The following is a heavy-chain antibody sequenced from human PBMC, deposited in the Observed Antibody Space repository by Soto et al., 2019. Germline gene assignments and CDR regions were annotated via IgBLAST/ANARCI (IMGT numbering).Heavy chain of an antibody. CDR1: RVAFSKFI. V-gene: IGHV1-69*01. CDR2: IIPIFGTA. D-gene: IGHD6-19*01. Sequence: QAQLEQSGGEVKKPGSSVKVSCKASRVAFSKFIVTWVRQAPGLGLKWVGGIIPIFGTANYAQKFQGRVTITADESTSTSYMEVNNRRSEDTAVYYCAKVRYSSPMGYYYGMDVWGQGTTVTVSS. J-gene: IGHJ6*02. CDR3: AKVRYSSPMGYYYGMDV.